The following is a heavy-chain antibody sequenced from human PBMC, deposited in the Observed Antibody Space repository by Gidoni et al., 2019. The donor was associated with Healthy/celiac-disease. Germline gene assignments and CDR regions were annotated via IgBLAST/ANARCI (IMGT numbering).Heavy chain of an antibody. Sequence: AASGFTFSSYGLHWVRQAPGKGLEWVAVISYDGSNKYYAASVKGRFTISRDNSKNTLYLQMNSLRAEDTAVYYCAKAQRGDYYDSSGYKFYYYGMDVWGQGTTVTVSS. J-gene: IGHJ6*02. CDR2: ISYDGSNK. V-gene: IGHV3-30*18. D-gene: IGHD3-22*01. CDR1: GFTFSSYG. CDR3: AKAQRGDYYDSSGYKFYYYGMDV.